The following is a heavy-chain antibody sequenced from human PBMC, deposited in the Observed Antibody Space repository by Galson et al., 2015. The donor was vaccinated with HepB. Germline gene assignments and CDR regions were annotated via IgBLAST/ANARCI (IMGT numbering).Heavy chain of an antibody. CDR2: IILTFGIA. V-gene: IGHV1-69*01. D-gene: IGHD6-13*01. J-gene: IGHJ5*02. CDR3: VRDNMGRIAAAVPNWFDP. Sequence: SGGTFSSYGISWVRQAPGQGLEWMGGIILTFGIANYAQKFQGRVTITADESTSTAYMELSSLRSEDTAVYYCVRDNMGRIAAAVPNWFDPWGQGTLVTVSS. CDR1: GGTFSSYG.